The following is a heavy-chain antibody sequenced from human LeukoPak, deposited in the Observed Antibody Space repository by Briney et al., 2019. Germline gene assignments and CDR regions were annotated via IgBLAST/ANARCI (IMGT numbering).Heavy chain of an antibody. CDR1: GGSISSYY. CDR3: ARAPRASYYYYYYMDV. V-gene: IGHV4-59*01. Sequence: PSETLSLTCTVSGGSISSYYWSWIRQPPGKGLEWIGYIYYSGSTNYNPSLKSRVTISVDTSKNQFSLKLSSVTAADTAVYYCARAPRASYYYYYYMDVWGKGTTVTVSS. D-gene: IGHD6-6*01. CDR2: IYYSGST. J-gene: IGHJ6*03.